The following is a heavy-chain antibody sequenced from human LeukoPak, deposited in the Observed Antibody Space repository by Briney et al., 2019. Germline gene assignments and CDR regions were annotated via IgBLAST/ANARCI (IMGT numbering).Heavy chain of an antibody. CDR3: ARDGYTRGDWFDP. D-gene: IGHD5-24*01. J-gene: IGHJ5*02. CDR2: IIPIFGTA. Sequence: SVKVSCKASGGTFISHAISWVRQAPGQGLEWMGGIIPIFGTANYAQKFQGRVTITADESTSTAYMELSSLRSEDTAVYYCARDGYTRGDWFDPWGQGTLVTVSS. CDR1: GGTFISHA. V-gene: IGHV1-69*13.